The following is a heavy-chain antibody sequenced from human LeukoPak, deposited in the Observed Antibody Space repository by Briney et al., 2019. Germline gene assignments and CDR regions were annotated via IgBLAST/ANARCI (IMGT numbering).Heavy chain of an antibody. D-gene: IGHD3-10*01. J-gene: IGHJ4*02. Sequence: PGGPLRLPCAPSGFTINGYAISGFRQPPGKGRHWVAAISGGGVSTYYADSVKGRFTISRDNSKNTLYLQMNSLRAEDTAVYYCAKGSYSGTYQTPFDYWGQGTLVTVSS. V-gene: IGHV3-23*01. CDR2: ISGGGVST. CDR1: GFTINGYA. CDR3: AKGSYSGTYQTPFDY.